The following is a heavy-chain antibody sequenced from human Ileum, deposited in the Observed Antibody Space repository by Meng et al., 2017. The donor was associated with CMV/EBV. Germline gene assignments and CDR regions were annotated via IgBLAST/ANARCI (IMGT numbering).Heavy chain of an antibody. J-gene: IGHJ4*02. V-gene: IGHV1-3*01. CDR3: AREGFSSGWSHFDS. CDR1: GYTFPFDA. D-gene: IGHD6-19*01. CDR2: INPGNGDT. Sequence: SGYTFPFDAMHWVRQAPGQRLEWMAWINPGNGDTEYSQKFQDRLTITVDTSANTASMELSSLRSEDTAVYYCAREGFSSGWSHFDSWGQGTLVTVSS.